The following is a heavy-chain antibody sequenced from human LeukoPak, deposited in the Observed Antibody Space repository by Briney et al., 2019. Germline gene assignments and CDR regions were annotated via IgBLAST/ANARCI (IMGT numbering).Heavy chain of an antibody. D-gene: IGHD5-12*01. CDR1: GASISTYY. J-gene: IGHJ4*02. CDR3: AGGFSGYDYFLDY. V-gene: IGHV4-59*01. CDR2: MYDSGST. Sequence: SETLSLTCTVSGASISTYYWSWIRQPPGKGLEWIGYMYDSGSTKYNPSLKSRGTISVDTSKNQFSLKLSSVTAAGTAVYYCAGGFSGYDYFLDYWGQGILVTVSS.